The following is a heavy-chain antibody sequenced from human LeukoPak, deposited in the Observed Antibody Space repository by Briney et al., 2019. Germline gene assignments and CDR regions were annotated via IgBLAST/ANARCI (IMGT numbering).Heavy chain of an antibody. CDR1: GGSISSSSYY. D-gene: IGHD3-10*01. J-gene: IGHJ4*02. Sequence: SETLSLTCTVSGGSISSSSYYWGWIRQPPGKGLEWIGSIYYSGSTYYNPSLKSRVTISVDTSKNQFSLKLSSVTAADTAVYYCATLTSELLWFGEFYFDYWGQGTLVTVSS. CDR2: IYYSGST. V-gene: IGHV4-39*01. CDR3: ATLTSELLWFGEFYFDY.